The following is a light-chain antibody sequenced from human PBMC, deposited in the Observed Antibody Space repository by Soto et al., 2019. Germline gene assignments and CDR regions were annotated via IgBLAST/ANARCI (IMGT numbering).Light chain of an antibody. CDR1: QVIRND. J-gene: IGKJ1*01. CDR2: DAS. Sequence: DIQMTQSPSSLSASVGDRVTITCRASQVIRNDVGWFQQKPGKAPKRLIFDASSLQNGVPSRFSGSGSGTEFTLTISSLQPEDFATYYCLQHNSYPPTCTFGQGTKVDTK. V-gene: IGKV1-17*01. CDR3: LQHNSYPPTCT.